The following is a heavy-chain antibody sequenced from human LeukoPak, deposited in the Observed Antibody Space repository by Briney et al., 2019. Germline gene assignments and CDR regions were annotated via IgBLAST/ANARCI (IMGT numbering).Heavy chain of an antibody. V-gene: IGHV4-31*03. CDR1: GGSISSGGYY. D-gene: IGHD3-16*01. Sequence: SETLSLTCTVSGGSISSGGYYWSWIRQHPGKGLEWIGYIYHSGSTYYNPSLKSRVTISVDTSKNQFSLKLSSVTAADTAVYYCARATMITFGGVTMRPFDYWGQGTLVTVSS. J-gene: IGHJ4*02. CDR3: ARATMITFGGVTMRPFDY. CDR2: IYHSGST.